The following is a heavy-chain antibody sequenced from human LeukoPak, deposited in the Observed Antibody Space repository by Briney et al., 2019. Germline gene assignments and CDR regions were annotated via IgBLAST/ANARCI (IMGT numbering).Heavy chain of an antibody. CDR2: IYYSGST. Sequence: PSETLSLTCTVSGGSISSSSYYWGWIRQPPGKGPEWIGSIYYSGSTYYNPSLKSRVTISVDTSKNQFSLKLSSVTAADTAVYYCASGDSSSAFDPWGQGTLVTVSS. D-gene: IGHD6-6*01. J-gene: IGHJ5*02. V-gene: IGHV4-39*01. CDR3: ASGDSSSAFDP. CDR1: GGSISSSSYY.